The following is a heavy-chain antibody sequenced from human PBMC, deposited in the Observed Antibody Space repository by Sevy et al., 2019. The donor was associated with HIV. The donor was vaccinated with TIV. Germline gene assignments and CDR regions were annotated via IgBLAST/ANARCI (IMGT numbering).Heavy chain of an antibody. D-gene: IGHD3-10*01. V-gene: IGHV3-7*01. CDR2: IKQDGTEK. CDR3: ARDQNYYVSGSYDY. J-gene: IGHJ4*02. Sequence: GGSLRLSCAASGFTFSSYWMSWVRQAPGKGLEWVANIKQDGTEKYYVDSVKGRFTISRDNAKNSLYLQMNSLRAEDTAVYYCARDQNYYVSGSYDYWGQGTVVTVSS. CDR1: GFTFSSYW.